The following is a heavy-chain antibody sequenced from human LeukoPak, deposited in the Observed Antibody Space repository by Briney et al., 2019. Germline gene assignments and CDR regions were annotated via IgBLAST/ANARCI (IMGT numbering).Heavy chain of an antibody. CDR1: GFTLTTAW. CDR2: IKPEAFGATT. Sequence: PGGSLRLSCVTSGFTLTTAWLSWVRQAPGKGLEWLGHIKPEAFGATTDYAAPVKGRFAISRDDSKNMVFLQMNSLKTEDKGIYYCISHFPYSYGFDFWGKGTTVTVTS. V-gene: IGHV3-15*01. D-gene: IGHD2/OR15-2a*01. J-gene: IGHJ6*04. CDR3: ISHFPYSYGFDF.